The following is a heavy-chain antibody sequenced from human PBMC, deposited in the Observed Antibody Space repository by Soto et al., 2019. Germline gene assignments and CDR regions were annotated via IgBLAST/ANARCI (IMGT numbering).Heavy chain of an antibody. CDR1: GFSLSTSGVG. CDR3: AHRRCSGGSCYFDY. J-gene: IGHJ4*02. D-gene: IGHD2-15*01. V-gene: IGHV2-5*01. Sequence: QISLKESGPTLVNPTETLTLTCTFSGFSLSTSGVGVGWIRQPPGKALEWLGMIYWNVEKRYSPSLMNRLTIAKDTSKNQVVLTLTDMDPADTATYYCAHRRCSGGSCYFDYWGQGTLVTVSS. CDR2: IYWNVEK.